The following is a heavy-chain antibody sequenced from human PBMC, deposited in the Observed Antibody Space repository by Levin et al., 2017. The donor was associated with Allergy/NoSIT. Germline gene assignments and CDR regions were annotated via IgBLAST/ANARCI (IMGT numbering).Heavy chain of an antibody. CDR3: ARGYGSSWFTLFDY. J-gene: IGHJ4*02. CDR2: ISSSSSSI. V-gene: IGHV3-48*01. CDR1: GFTFSTYS. D-gene: IGHD6-13*01. Sequence: GGSLRLSCAASGFTFSTYSMNWVRQAPGKGLEWVSYISSSSSSIYYADSVKGRFTISRDNAKNSLYLQMNSLRAEDTSVYYCARGYGSSWFTLFDYWGQGTLVTVSS.